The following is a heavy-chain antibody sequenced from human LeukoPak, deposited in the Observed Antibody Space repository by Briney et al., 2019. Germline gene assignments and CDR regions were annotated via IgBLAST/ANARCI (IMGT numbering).Heavy chain of an antibody. D-gene: IGHD2-15*01. J-gene: IGHJ4*02. CDR3: ARRKGCSGGSCYGDTFDY. V-gene: IGHV4-31*03. CDR2: IYYSGSP. Sequence: TLSLTCTVSGGSISSGGYYWSWIRQHPGKGLEWIGYIYYSGSPYYNPSLKSRVTMSVDTSKNQFSLKLSSVTAADTAVYYCARRKGCSGGSCYGDTFDYWGQGTLVTVSS. CDR1: GGSISSGGYY.